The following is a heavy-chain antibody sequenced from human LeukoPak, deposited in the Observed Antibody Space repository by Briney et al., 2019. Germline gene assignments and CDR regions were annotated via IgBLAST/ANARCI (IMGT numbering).Heavy chain of an antibody. J-gene: IGHJ4*02. Sequence: GGSLRLSCAASGFTFSSYWMSWVRQAPGKGLEWVANIKQDGSEKYYVDSVKGRFTISKDNAKNSLYLQMNSLRAEDTAVYYCARGSYYYDSSGYYYFDYWGQGTLVTVSS. CDR3: ARGSYYYDSSGYYYFDY. CDR2: IKQDGSEK. CDR1: GFTFSSYW. D-gene: IGHD3-22*01. V-gene: IGHV3-7*01.